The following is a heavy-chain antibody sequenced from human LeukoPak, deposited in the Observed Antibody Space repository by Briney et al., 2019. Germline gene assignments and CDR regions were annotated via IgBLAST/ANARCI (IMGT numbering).Heavy chain of an antibody. J-gene: IGHJ4*02. CDR2: ISSSSSTT. CDR1: GFTFSSYS. Sequence: PGGSLRLSCAASGFTFSSYSMNWVRQAPGKGLEWVSYISSSSSTTYYADSVKGRFTISRDNSKNTLHLQMNSLRVEDTAVYYCAKWGPGYDFWSGVPHWGQGTLVTVSP. CDR3: AKWGPGYDFWSGVPH. V-gene: IGHV3-48*01. D-gene: IGHD3-3*01.